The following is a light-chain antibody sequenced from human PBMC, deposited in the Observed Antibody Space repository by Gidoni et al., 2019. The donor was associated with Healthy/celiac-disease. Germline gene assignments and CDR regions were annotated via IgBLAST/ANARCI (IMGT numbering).Light chain of an antibody. CDR3: QQYGSSPLT. V-gene: IGKV3-20*01. J-gene: IGKJ4*01. CDR1: QSVSSSY. CDR2: GAS. Sequence: EIVLTQSPGTLSLSPGERATRACRASQSVSSSYVAWYQQKPGQAPRLLIYGASSRATGIPDRFSGSGSGTDFTLTISRLEPEDFAVYYCQQYGSSPLTFGGETKVEIK.